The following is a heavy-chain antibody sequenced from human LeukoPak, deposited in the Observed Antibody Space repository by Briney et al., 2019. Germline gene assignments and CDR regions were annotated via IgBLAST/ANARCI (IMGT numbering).Heavy chain of an antibody. D-gene: IGHD2-15*01. CDR1: GGSFSGYY. CDR3: ARETDIVVVVAATAYDNWFDP. Sequence: SETLSLTCAVYGGSFSGYYWSWIRQPPGKGLEWIGEINHSGSTNYNPSLKSRVTISVDTSKNQFSLKLSSVTAADTAVCYCARETDIVVVVAATAYDNWFDPWGQGTLVTVSS. V-gene: IGHV4-34*01. CDR2: INHSGST. J-gene: IGHJ5*02.